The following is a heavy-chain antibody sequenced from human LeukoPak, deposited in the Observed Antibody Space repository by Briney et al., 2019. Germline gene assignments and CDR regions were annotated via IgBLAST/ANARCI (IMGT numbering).Heavy chain of an antibody. V-gene: IGHV1-18*01. CDR1: GYTFTSYG. J-gene: IGHJ4*02. Sequence: ASVKVSCKASGYTFTSYGISWVRRAPGQGLEWMGWISAYNGNTNYAQKLQGRVTMTTDTSTSTAYMELRSLRSDDTAVYYCARTYYYDSSGYTAFDYWGQGTLVTVSS. CDR3: ARTYYYDSSGYTAFDY. D-gene: IGHD3-22*01. CDR2: ISAYNGNT.